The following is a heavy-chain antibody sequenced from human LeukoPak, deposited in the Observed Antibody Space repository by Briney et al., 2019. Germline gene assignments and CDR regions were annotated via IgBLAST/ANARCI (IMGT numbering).Heavy chain of an antibody. V-gene: IGHV3-7*01. CDR3: AKDRGYSSYYFDY. CDR2: IKQDGSEK. J-gene: IGHJ4*02. CDR1: GFTFSSYW. D-gene: IGHD6-19*01. Sequence: GGSLRLSCAASGFTFSSYWMSWVRQAPGKGLEWVANIKQDGSEKYYVDSVKGRFTISRDNSKNTLYLQMNSLRAEDTAVYYCAKDRGYSSYYFDYWGQGTLVTVSS.